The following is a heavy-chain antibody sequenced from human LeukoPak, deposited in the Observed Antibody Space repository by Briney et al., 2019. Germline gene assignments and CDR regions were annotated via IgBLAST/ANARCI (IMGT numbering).Heavy chain of an antibody. Sequence: VASVTVSCKASGYTFTGYYMHWVRQAPGQGLEWMGWINPNSGGTNYAQKFQGRVTMTRGTSISTAYMELSRLRSDDTAVYYCARGVLVGASDYWGQGTLVTVSS. J-gene: IGHJ4*02. CDR1: GYTFTGYY. CDR3: ARGVLVGASDY. D-gene: IGHD1-26*01. V-gene: IGHV1-2*02. CDR2: INPNSGGT.